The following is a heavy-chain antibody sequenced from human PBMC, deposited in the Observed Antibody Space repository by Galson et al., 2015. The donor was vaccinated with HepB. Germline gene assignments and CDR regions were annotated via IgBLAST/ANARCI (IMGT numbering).Heavy chain of an antibody. V-gene: IGHV3-23*01. CDR2: ISGSGGNT. J-gene: IGHJ3*02. Sequence: SPRLSCAASGFTSSSYAMSWVRQAPGKGLEWVSAISGSGGNTYYADSVKGRFTISRDNSKNTLYLQMNSLRAEDTAVYYCAKPVTMIVVVISHDAFDIWGQGTMVTVSS. CDR3: AKPVTMIVVVISHDAFDI. D-gene: IGHD3-22*01. CDR1: GFTSSSYA.